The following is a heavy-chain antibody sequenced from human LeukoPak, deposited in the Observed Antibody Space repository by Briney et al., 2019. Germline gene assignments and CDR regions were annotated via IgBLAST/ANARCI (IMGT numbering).Heavy chain of an antibody. D-gene: IGHD2-2*01. V-gene: IGHV3-21*01. CDR1: GFTVSSYN. CDR3: ARDPYCSSTSCYSDY. Sequence: GGSLRLSCAASGFTVSSYNMNWVRQAPGKGLEWVSSISSSSRYIYYADSVKGRFTISRDNAKNSLYLQMNSLRAEDTAVYYCARDPYCSSTSCYSDYWGQGTLVTVSS. J-gene: IGHJ4*02. CDR2: ISSSSRYI.